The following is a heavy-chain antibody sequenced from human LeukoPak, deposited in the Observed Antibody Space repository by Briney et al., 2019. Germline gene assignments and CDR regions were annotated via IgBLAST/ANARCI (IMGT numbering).Heavy chain of an antibody. D-gene: IGHD6-19*01. CDR3: ARDRGSSGRLGRFDN. Sequence: RTGGSLRLSCAASGFTLSTYWMTWVRQAPGKGLEWVANIKQEGSEKYYVDSVKGRFTISRDNAKKLLYLQMNSLRVEDTAVYYCARDRGSSGRLGRFDNWGQGTLVTVSP. CDR2: IKQEGSEK. V-gene: IGHV3-7*01. J-gene: IGHJ4*02. CDR1: GFTLSTYW.